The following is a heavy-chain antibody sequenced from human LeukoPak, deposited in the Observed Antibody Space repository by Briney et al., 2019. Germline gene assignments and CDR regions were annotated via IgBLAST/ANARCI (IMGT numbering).Heavy chain of an antibody. Sequence: SSETLSLTCTVSGYSISTGYYWGWIRQPPGKGLEWIGTIYHSGSTYYNPSLKSRFTISIDTSKNQFSLKLSSVTAADTAVYYCARVSFNGRNDYWGQGTLVTVSS. CDR1: GYSISTGYY. CDR3: ARVSFNGRNDY. CDR2: IYHSGST. J-gene: IGHJ4*02. V-gene: IGHV4-38-2*02.